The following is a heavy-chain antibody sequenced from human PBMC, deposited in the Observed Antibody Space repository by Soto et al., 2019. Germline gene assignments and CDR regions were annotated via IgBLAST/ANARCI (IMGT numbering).Heavy chain of an antibody. CDR2: ISSGSSYI. J-gene: IGHJ5*01. Sequence: LRLSCAASGFTFSSYTMNWVRQAPGKGLEWISSISSGSSYIYYAGSVKGRFTISRDNAKNSLFLQMNSLRADDTAVYYCARDILSGGAYPDSWGQGTKVTVSS. CDR3: ARDILSGGAYPDS. CDR1: GFTFSSYT. D-gene: IGHD3-10*01. V-gene: IGHV3-21*01.